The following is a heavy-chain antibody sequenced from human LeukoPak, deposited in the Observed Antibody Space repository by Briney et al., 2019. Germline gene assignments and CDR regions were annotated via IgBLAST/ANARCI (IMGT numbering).Heavy chain of an antibody. CDR3: ARNFYGPGNYVDY. J-gene: IGHJ4*02. V-gene: IGHV3-33*01. D-gene: IGHD3-10*01. Sequence: GGSLGLSCAASGXSFSTYGVHWVRQAPGKGLEWVAAVWYDGTNKYYADSVKGRFTISRDNSKNTLYLQMNSLRAEDTAVYYCARNFYGPGNYVDYWGQGTLVTVSS. CDR1: GXSFSTYG. CDR2: VWYDGTNK.